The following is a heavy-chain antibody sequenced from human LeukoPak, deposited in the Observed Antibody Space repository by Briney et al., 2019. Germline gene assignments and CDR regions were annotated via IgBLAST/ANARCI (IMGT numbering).Heavy chain of an antibody. J-gene: IGHJ4*02. Sequence: PSETLSLTCAVYGGSFTNYFWSWVRQSPGKGLECIGEVADYGSVNYNPSLQSRVTISLDTSKNHFSLKVSSMTAADTAVYYCARRRVTVIVVSTFDSWGQGTLVTVSS. CDR1: GGSFTNYF. CDR3: ARRRVTVIVVSTFDS. V-gene: IGHV4-34*01. CDR2: VADYGSV. D-gene: IGHD3-22*01.